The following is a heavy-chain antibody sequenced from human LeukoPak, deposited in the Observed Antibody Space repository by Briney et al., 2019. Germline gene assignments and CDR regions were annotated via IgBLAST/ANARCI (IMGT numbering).Heavy chain of an antibody. CDR3: ARGKRGTAAAFLYYYYYMDV. V-gene: IGHV1-8*01. CDR2: MNPNSGNT. Sequence: ASVKVSCKASGYTFTSYDINWVRQATGQGLEWMGWMNPNSGNTGYAQKFQGRVTMTRNTSISTAYMELSSLRSEDTAVYYCARGKRGTAAAFLYYYYYMDVWGKGTTVTVSS. CDR1: GYTFTSYD. D-gene: IGHD6-13*01. J-gene: IGHJ6*03.